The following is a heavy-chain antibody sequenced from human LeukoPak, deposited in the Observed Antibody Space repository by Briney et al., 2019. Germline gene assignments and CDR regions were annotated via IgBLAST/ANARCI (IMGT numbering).Heavy chain of an antibody. V-gene: IGHV4-59*08. Sequence: SETLSLTCTVSGGSISSYYWSWIRQPPGKGREWIGYIYYNRSTTYHPSLKSRVTISVDTSKNQFSLKLSSVTAADTAVYYCARGAVVTAIRLWAFDIWGQGTKVTVSS. D-gene: IGHD2-21*02. CDR3: ARGAVVTAIRLWAFDI. J-gene: IGHJ3*02. CDR1: GGSISSYY. CDR2: IYYNRST.